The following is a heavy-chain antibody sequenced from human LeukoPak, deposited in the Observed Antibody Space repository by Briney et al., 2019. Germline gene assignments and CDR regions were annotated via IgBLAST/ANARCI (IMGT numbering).Heavy chain of an antibody. D-gene: IGHD3-22*01. CDR2: IIPIFGTA. V-gene: IGHV1-69*05. CDR1: GGTFSSYA. CDR3: ARMDQRYYYVSSDLDY. Sequence: VASVKVSCEASGGTFSSYAISWVRQAPGQGLGWMGGIIPIFGTANYAQKLQGRVTMTTGTSTSTAYMELRSLRSDDTAVYYCARMDQRYYYVSSDLDYWGQGTLVTVSS. J-gene: IGHJ4*02.